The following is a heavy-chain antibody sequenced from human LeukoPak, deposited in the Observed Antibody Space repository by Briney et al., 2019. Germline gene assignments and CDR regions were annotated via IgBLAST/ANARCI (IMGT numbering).Heavy chain of an antibody. J-gene: IGHJ4*02. Sequence: SVKVSCKASGGTFSSYAISWVRQAPGQGLEWMGGIIQQTTHRSSRAESTSTAYMELSSLGSEDTAVYYCARAPDMAVAGVYFDYWGQGTLVTVSS. V-gene: IGHV1-69*01. CDR2: IIQ. D-gene: IGHD6-19*01. CDR1: GGTFSSYA. CDR3: ARAPDMAVAGVYFDY.